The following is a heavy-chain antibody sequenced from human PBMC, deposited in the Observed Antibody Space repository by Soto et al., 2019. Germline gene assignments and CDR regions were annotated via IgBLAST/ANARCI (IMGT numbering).Heavy chain of an antibody. V-gene: IGHV3-15*01. J-gene: IGHJ3*01. CDR3: PTDWGSGTHYARAFYV. CDR2: IRSNIDGATT. CDR1: GFAFKYAR. D-gene: IGHD3-16*01. Sequence: EVLLVESGGGLVKPGGSLRLSCAASGFAFKYARMTWVRQAPGKGLEWVGHIRSNIDGATTAYAAPVKGRFTISRDESKNTVDLQMNSLITEDTAVYYCPTDWGSGTHYARAFYVWGQGTMVTVSS.